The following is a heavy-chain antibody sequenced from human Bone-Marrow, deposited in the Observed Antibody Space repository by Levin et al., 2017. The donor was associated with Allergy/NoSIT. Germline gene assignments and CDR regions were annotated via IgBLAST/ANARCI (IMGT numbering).Heavy chain of an antibody. V-gene: IGHV5-51*01. D-gene: IGHD5-18*01. Sequence: GGSLRLSCKGSGYSFTSYWIGWVRQMPGKGLEWMGIIYPGDSDTRYSPSFQGQVTISADKSISTAYLQWSSLKASDTAMYYCARRSSAMGINWFDPWGQGTLVTVSS. CDR3: ARRSSAMGINWFDP. J-gene: IGHJ5*02. CDR2: IYPGDSDT. CDR1: GYSFTSYW.